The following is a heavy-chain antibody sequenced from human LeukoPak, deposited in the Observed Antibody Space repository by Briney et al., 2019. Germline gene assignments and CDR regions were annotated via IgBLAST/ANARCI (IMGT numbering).Heavy chain of an antibody. CDR1: GGSISSHY. J-gene: IGHJ4*02. CDR2: IYYRGRT. D-gene: IGHD4-17*01. V-gene: IGHV4-59*11. CDR3: ARSGEYNNFDY. Sequence: SETLSLICNVSGGSISSHYWRWIRQPPGKGLEWIGYIYYRGRTNYNPSLKSRVTLSVDTSKNQFSLKLSSVTAADTAVYFCARSGEYNNFDYWGQGTLVTVSS.